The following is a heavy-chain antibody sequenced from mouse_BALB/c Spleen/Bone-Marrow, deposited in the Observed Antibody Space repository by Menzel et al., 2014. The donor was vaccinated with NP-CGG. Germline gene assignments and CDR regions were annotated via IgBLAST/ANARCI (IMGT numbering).Heavy chain of an antibody. CDR1: GFNIKDTY. D-gene: IGHD2-2*01. J-gene: IGHJ2*01. Sequence: EVQLQQSGAELVKSGASVKLSCTASGFNIKDTYMHWVKQRPERGLEWIGRIDPANGNTKYDPKFQGKATITADTSSNTAYLQLSSLTSEDTAVYYCASYVYGYYFDYWGRGTTLTVSS. V-gene: IGHV14-3*02. CDR2: IDPANGNT. CDR3: ASYVYGYYFDY.